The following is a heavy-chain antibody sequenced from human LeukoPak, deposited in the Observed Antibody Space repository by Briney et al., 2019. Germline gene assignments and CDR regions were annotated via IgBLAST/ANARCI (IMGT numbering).Heavy chain of an antibody. CDR3: ARDKSEHYDSSGYYYKPPGGPFDY. J-gene: IGHJ4*02. D-gene: IGHD3-22*01. CDR2: IWYDGSNK. V-gene: IGHV3-33*01. CDR1: GFTFSSYG. Sequence: AGGSLRLSCAASGFTFSSYGMHWVRQAPGKGLEWVAVIWYDGSNKYYADSVKGRFTISRDNSKNTLYLQMNSLRAEDTAVYYCARDKSEHYDSSGYYYKPPGGPFDYWGQGTLVTVSS.